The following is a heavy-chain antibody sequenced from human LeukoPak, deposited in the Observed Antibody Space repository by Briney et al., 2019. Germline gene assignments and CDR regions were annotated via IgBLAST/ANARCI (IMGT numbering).Heavy chain of an antibody. Sequence: ASVKVSCKASGGTFSSYAISWVRQAPGQGLEWMGGIIPIFGTANYAQKFQGRVTITTDESTSTAYMGLSSLRSEDTAVYYCATPSGPQYYYYYYMDVWGKGTTVTVSS. CDR2: IIPIFGTA. CDR1: GGTFSSYA. D-gene: IGHD7-27*01. V-gene: IGHV1-69*05. J-gene: IGHJ6*03. CDR3: ATPSGPQYYYYYYMDV.